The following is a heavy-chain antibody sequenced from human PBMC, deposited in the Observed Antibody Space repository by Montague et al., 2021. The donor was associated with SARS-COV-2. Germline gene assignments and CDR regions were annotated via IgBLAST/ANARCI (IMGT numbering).Heavy chain of an antibody. D-gene: IGHD5-12*01. Sequence: SETLSLTCTVSGGSISSSSYYWGWIRQPPGKGLEWIGSIYYSGSTYYNPSLKSRVTISVDTSKNQFSLKLSSVTAADTAVYYCAGKRGGWLRLSYWFDPWGQGTLVTVSS. CDR3: AGKRGGWLRLSYWFDP. CDR2: IYYSGST. J-gene: IGHJ5*02. CDR1: GGSISSSSYY. V-gene: IGHV4-39*01.